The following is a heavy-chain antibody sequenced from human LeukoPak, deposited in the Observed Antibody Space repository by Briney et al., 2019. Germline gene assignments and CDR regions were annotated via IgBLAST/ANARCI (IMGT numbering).Heavy chain of an antibody. D-gene: IGHD3-22*01. CDR1: GGFNTHYY. Sequence: SETLSLTCSVSGGFNTHYYWTWIRQPPGKELEWIGYTYHSGSTKYNPSLKSRVTISVDTSKNHFSLKLSSVTAADTAVYYCARGQWLPVFDFWGQGTLVTVSS. J-gene: IGHJ4*02. CDR3: ARGQWLPVFDF. CDR2: TYHSGST. V-gene: IGHV4-59*01.